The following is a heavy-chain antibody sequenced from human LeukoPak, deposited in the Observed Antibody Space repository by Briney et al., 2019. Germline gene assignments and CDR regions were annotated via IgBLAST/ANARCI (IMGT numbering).Heavy chain of an antibody. CDR1: GFTFSSYT. CDR3: ARDIGSGGWGL. J-gene: IGHJ4*02. V-gene: IGHV3-21*01. Sequence: GGSLRLSCVGSGFTFSSYTMNWVRQAPGKGLEWVSSISSSSIYIYYADSVKGRFTISRDNAKNSLYLQMNSLRAEDTAVYYCARDIGSGGWGLGGQGTLVTVSS. D-gene: IGHD6-19*01. CDR2: ISSSSIYI.